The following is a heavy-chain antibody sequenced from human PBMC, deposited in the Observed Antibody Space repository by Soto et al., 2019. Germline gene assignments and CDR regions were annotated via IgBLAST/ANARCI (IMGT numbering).Heavy chain of an antibody. CDR3: ARARRPGYGYNDY. Sequence: SQTLSLTCVITGDSVSGNSVSWNWIRQSPSSGLEWLGRTYYRAKWNYDYAVSVNSRITVHTDTSKNQFSLQLESVTPEDTAIYYGARARRPGYGYNDYWGKGILIT. V-gene: IGHV6-1*01. J-gene: IGHJ4*02. CDR2: TYYRAKWNY. D-gene: IGHD5-18*01. CDR1: GDSVSGNSVS.